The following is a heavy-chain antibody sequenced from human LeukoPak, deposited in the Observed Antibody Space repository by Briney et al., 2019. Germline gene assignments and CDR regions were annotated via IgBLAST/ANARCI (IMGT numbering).Heavy chain of an antibody. CDR2: ISSSSSYI. V-gene: IGHV3-21*01. D-gene: IGHD3-3*01. J-gene: IGHJ4*02. CDR3: ARDLLRSDGYHMGSFDY. Sequence: GGSLRLSCAASGFTFSSYGMSWVRQAPGKGLEWVSSISSSSSYIYYADSVKGRFTISRDNAKNSLYLQMNSLRAEDTAVYYCARDLLRSDGYHMGSFDYWGQGTLVTVSS. CDR1: GFTFSSYG.